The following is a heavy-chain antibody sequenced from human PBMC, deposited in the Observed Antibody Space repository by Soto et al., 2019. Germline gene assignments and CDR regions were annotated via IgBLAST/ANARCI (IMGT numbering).Heavy chain of an antibody. CDR1: GVTFQNYV. J-gene: IGHJ4*02. CDR2: IGAKGDAT. V-gene: IGHV3-64D*06. CDR3: VKVVWYSVEY. D-gene: IGHD2-21*02. Sequence: GGSLRLSCSASGVTFQNYVIHWVRQAPGKGLEYVSAIGAKGDATYADSVKGRFSISRANSKNSLFLQMTNVTFADTATYFCVKVVWYSVEYWCEGALVNVFS.